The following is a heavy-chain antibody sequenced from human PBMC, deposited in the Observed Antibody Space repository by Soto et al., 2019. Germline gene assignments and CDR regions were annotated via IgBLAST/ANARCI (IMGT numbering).Heavy chain of an antibody. CDR2: ISYDGSKK. J-gene: IGHJ6*02. Sequence: GGSLRLSCAASGFTFSSYAMHWVRQAPGKGLEWVAVISYDGSKKYYADSVKGRFTISRDNSKNTLYLQMNSLRAEDTAVYYCARVLPGRADYYYGMGVWGQGTTVTVSS. V-gene: IGHV3-30-3*01. CDR3: ARVLPGRADYYYGMGV. CDR1: GFTFSSYA.